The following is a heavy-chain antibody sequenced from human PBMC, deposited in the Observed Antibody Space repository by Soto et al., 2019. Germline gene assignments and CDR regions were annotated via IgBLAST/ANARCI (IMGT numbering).Heavy chain of an antibody. J-gene: IGHJ4*02. CDR1: GLTFSSYS. D-gene: IGHD1-7*01. V-gene: IGHV3-21*01. CDR2: ISSGDSYI. Sequence: EVQLVESGGGLVKPGGSLRLSCAASGLTFSSYSMNWVRQAPGKGLEWVSSISSGDSYIYYADSVRGRFTISGDNAENSLYLQMNSLRVEDTAVYYCVASPEGTWFMRDWGQGALVTVSS. CDR3: VASPEGTWFMRD.